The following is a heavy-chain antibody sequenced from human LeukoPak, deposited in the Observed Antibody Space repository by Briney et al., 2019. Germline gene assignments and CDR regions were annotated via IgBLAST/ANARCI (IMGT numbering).Heavy chain of an antibody. J-gene: IGHJ4*02. V-gene: IGHV4-59*01. Sequence: SETLSLTCTVSGGSISSYYWSWIRRPPGKGLEWIGYIYYSGSTNYNPSLKSRVTISVDTSKNQFSLKLSSVTAADTAVYYCAGGPYTAALDYWGQGTLVTVSS. CDR2: IYYSGST. CDR3: AGGPYTAALDY. D-gene: IGHD6-6*01. CDR1: GGSISSYY.